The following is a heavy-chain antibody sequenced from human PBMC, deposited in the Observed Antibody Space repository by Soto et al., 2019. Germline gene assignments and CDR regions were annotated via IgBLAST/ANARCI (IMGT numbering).Heavy chain of an antibody. Sequence: QVQLVQSGAEVKKPGASVKVSCKASGYTFTSYGISWVRQAPGQGLEWMGWISAYNGNTNYAQKLQGRVTMTTDTSTSTAYMELRSLRSDDTAVYYCARDRRSWNYVSVYYYYYGMDVWGQGTTVTVSS. CDR2: ISAYNGNT. D-gene: IGHD1-7*01. CDR3: ARDRRSWNYVSVYYYYYGMDV. V-gene: IGHV1-18*01. CDR1: GYTFTSYG. J-gene: IGHJ6*02.